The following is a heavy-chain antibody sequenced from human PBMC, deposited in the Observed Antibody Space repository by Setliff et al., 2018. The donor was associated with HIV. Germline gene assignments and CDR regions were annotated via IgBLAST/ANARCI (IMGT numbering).Heavy chain of an antibody. J-gene: IGHJ5*02. CDR1: GDSISSSNW. Sequence: PSETLSLTCAVSGDSISSSNWWSWVRQPPGKGLEWIGEIYHSGSTSYNPSLKSRVTISVDTSKNQFSLKLSSVTAADTAVYYCARHVRARWFDPWGQGTLVTVSS. V-gene: IGHV4-4*02. CDR3: ARHVRARWFDP. CDR2: IYHSGST. D-gene: IGHD3-10*02.